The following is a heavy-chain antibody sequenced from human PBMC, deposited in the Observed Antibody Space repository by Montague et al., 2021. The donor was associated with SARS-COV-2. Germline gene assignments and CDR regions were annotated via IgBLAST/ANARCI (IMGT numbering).Heavy chain of an antibody. CDR1: GGSTISSIHC. CDR2: IYHDGST. CDR3: ARFRSRGSGSAYTFDY. Sequence: SETLSLTCTVSGGSTISSIHCWGWVRQPPGKGLEWIGGIYHDGSTYYNPSLKSRLTISVDKSKNQFSLKLSSVTAADTAVYYCARFRSRGSGSAYTFDYWGQGTLVTVSS. D-gene: IGHD1-26*01. J-gene: IGHJ4*02. V-gene: IGHV4-39*07.